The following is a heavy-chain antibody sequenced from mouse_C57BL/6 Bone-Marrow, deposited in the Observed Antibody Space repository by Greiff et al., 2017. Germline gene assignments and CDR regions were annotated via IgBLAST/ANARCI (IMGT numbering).Heavy chain of an antibody. CDR1: GYTFTSYW. CDR3: ARDTGRAWFAY. V-gene: IGHV1-59*01. J-gene: IGHJ3*01. Sequence: QVQLKQPGAEPVRPGTSVKLYCKASGYTFTSYWLHWVKQRPGQGLEWIGVLDPSDSYTNYNQKFKGKATLTVDTASSTAYMQLSSLTSEDSAVYYCARDTGRAWFAYWGQGTLVTVSA. D-gene: IGHD3-2*02. CDR2: LDPSDSYT.